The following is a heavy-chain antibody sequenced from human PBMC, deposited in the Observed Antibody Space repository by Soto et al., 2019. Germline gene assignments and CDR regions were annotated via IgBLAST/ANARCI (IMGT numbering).Heavy chain of an antibody. Sequence: TSETLSLTCTVSGDSISNYYWSWIRQPPGKGLEWIGYIYYSGSTKYNPSLKSRVTISVATSKNQFSLRLSSVTAADSAVYYCARSGDYTNYYYYYMDVWGEGTTVTVSS. CDR3: ARSGDYTNYYYYYMDV. CDR1: GDSISNYY. V-gene: IGHV4-59*08. CDR2: IYYSGST. D-gene: IGHD4-17*01. J-gene: IGHJ6*03.